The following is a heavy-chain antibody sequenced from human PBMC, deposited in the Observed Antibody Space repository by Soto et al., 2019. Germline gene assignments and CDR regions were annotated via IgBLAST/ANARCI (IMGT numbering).Heavy chain of an antibody. J-gene: IGHJ4*02. D-gene: IGHD4-17*01. CDR1: GFIFSTYG. CDR3: AKDLFLTTINTVDD. V-gene: IGHV3-30*18. CDR2: ISYDGNNK. Sequence: PGGSLRLSCAASGFIFSTYGLHWVRQAPGKGLEWLSVISYDGNNKYNAYSVRGRFTISRDNSKNTLWLQMDSLTTETSVVYYFAKDLFLTTINTVDDWGQGTLVTVSS.